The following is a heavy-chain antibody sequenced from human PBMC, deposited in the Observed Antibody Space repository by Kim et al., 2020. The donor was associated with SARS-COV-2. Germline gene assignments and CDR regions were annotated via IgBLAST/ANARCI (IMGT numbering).Heavy chain of an antibody. D-gene: IGHD3-3*01. V-gene: IGHV4-59*01. J-gene: IGHJ4*02. CDR2: IYYSGST. CDR3: ARGLGDTYYDFWSGYRPYYFDY. CDR1: GGSISSYY. Sequence: SETLSLTCTASGGSISSYYWSWIRQPPGKGLEWIGYIYYSGSTNYNPSLKSRVTISVDTSKNQFSLKLSSVTAADTAVYYCARGLGDTYYDFWSGYRPYYFDYWGQGTLVTVSS.